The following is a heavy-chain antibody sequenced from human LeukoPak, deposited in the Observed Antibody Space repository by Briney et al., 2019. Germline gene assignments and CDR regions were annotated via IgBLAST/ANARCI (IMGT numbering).Heavy chain of an antibody. CDR3: AKASSGWYLSAFDI. J-gene: IGHJ3*02. CDR1: GFTFSSYA. V-gene: IGHV3-23*01. Sequence: PGGSLRLSWAASGFTFSSYAMSWVRQAPGKGLEWVSAISGSGDSTYYADSVKGRFTISRDNSKNTLYLQMNSLRAEDTAVYYCAKASSGWYLSAFDIWGQGTMVTVSS. CDR2: ISGSGDST. D-gene: IGHD6-19*01.